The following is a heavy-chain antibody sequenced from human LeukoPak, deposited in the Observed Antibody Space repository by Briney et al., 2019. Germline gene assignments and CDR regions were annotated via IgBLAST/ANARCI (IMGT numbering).Heavy chain of an antibody. J-gene: IGHJ4*02. CDR3: AREGEYSSGWYGYYFDY. V-gene: IGHV4-39*02. Sequence: SETLSLTCTVSGGSISSSSYYWGWIRQPPGKGLEWIGSIYYSGSPNYNPSLKSRVTISVDKSRNHFSLNLSSVTAADTAVYYCAREGEYSSGWYGYYFDYWGQGTLVTVSS. CDR1: GGSISSSSYY. CDR2: IYYSGSP. D-gene: IGHD6-19*01.